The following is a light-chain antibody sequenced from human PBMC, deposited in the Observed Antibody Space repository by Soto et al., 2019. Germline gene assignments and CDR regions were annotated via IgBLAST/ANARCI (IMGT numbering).Light chain of an antibody. CDR2: DAS. J-gene: IGKJ1*01. CDR3: HHHHSLPPWT. CDR1: QDISNS. Sequence: DIQMTQSPSSLSTFVGDRVTMTCQASQDISNSLNWYQQKPGKPPQLLIYDASNLETGVSPRFSAGGSGTNFTLTINSLQPEDHATYYCHHHHSLPPWTFGPGTKVEI. V-gene: IGKV1-33*01.